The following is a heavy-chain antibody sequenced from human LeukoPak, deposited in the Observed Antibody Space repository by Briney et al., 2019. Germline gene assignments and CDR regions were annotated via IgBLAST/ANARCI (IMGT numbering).Heavy chain of an antibody. V-gene: IGHV3-64D*09. CDR2: ISYNGGRT. CDR1: GFTFSGHA. CDR3: VKDGGDTTPRYYFDF. Sequence: GSLRLSCSGSGFTFSGHAMHWVRQAPGKGLEYVSVISYNGGRTYYADSVKGRFAISRDNSKNMVYLQMSSLRLEDTAVYYCVKDGGDTTPRYYFDFWGQGTLVTVSS. J-gene: IGHJ4*02. D-gene: IGHD2-21*02.